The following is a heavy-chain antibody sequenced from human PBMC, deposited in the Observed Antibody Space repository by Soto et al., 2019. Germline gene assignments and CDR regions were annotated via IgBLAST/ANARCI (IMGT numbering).Heavy chain of an antibody. CDR2: IYWNDDK. D-gene: IGHD4-17*01. J-gene: IGHJ5*02. CDR3: AHRGYGDYPRDNWFDP. V-gene: IGHV2-5*01. Sequence: QITLKESGPTLVKPTQTLTLTCTFSGFSLTTPGAGVGWIRQPPGKALEWLALIYWNDDKRYSPSLKSRLTITKETSKSQVVLITTNMDPVDTATYYCAHRGYGDYPRDNWFDPWGQGVPVIVSS. CDR1: GFSLTTPGAG.